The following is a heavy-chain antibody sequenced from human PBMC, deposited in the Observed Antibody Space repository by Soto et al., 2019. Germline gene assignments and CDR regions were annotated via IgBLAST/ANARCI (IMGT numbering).Heavy chain of an antibody. CDR2: IIPIFGTT. Sequence: SVKVSCKASGGTFSSYAISWVRQAPGQGLEWMGGIIPIFGTTNYAQKFQGRVTITADESTSTAYMELSSLRSEDTAVYFCARHAPLDVIGGGYYYYMDVWGLGTSVTVSS. CDR1: GGTFSSYA. J-gene: IGHJ6*03. V-gene: IGHV1-69*13. CDR3: ARHAPLDVIGGGYYYYMDV. D-gene: IGHD2-21*01.